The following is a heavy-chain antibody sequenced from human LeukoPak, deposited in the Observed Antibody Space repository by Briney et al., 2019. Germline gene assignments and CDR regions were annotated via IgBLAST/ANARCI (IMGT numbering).Heavy chain of an antibody. V-gene: IGHV4-59*08. CDR1: GGSISNYY. D-gene: IGHD6-19*01. CDR2: IYYSGYT. CDR3: ARLSVAGRGGFDY. J-gene: IGHJ4*02. Sequence: SETLSLTCTVSGGSISNYYWSWIRQPPGKGLEWIGYIYYSGYTNYNPSLKSRVTISVDTSKNQFSLKLSSVTAADTAVYYCARLSVAGRGGFDYWGRGTLVTVSS.